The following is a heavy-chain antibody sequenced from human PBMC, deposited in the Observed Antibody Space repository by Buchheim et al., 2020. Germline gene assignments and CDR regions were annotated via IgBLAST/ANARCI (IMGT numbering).Heavy chain of an antibody. V-gene: IGHV5-51*01. J-gene: IGHJ4*02. CDR2: IYPGNSDT. Sequence: EVQLVQSGAEVKKPGESLKISCKGSGYSFTNYWLGWVRQMPGKGLEWMGSIYPGNSDTRYSPSFQGQVTISADKSISTAYLQWSILKASDTAIYYCARREYCTGGSCYNFDYWGQGTL. CDR1: GYSFTNYW. CDR3: ARREYCTGGSCYNFDY. D-gene: IGHD2-15*01.